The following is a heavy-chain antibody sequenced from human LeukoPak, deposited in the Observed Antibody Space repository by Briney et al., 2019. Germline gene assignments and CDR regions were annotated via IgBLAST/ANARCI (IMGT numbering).Heavy chain of an antibody. D-gene: IGHD6-19*01. CDR3: AKARDSSAWRTSYYFDY. V-gene: IGHV3-53*01. Sequence: PGGSLRLSCAASGFTVSSNYMSWVRQAPGKGLEWVSVIYSGGSTYYADSVKGRFTISRDNSKNTLYLQMNSLRAEDTAIYYCAKARDSSAWRTSYYFDYWGQGTLVTVSS. J-gene: IGHJ4*02. CDR1: GFTVSSNY. CDR2: IYSGGST.